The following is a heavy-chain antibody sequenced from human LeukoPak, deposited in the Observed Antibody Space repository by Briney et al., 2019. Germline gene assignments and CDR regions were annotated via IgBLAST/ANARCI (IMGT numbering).Heavy chain of an antibody. CDR2: MSGTGGTS. V-gene: IGHV3-23*01. D-gene: IGHD3-22*01. Sequence: TGGSLRLSCAASGFKFSDYAMNWVRQAPGKGLEWVSGMSGTGGTSYYADSAKGRFTISRDNSKSTLDLQMNSLRAEDTAVYYCAKDSYYYDSSGYYYVPDYWGQGTLVTVSS. CDR1: GFKFSDYA. J-gene: IGHJ4*02. CDR3: AKDSYYYDSSGYYYVPDY.